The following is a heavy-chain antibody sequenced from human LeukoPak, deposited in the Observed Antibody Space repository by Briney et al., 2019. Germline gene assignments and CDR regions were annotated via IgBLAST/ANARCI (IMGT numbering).Heavy chain of an antibody. D-gene: IGHD2-2*01. CDR2: IYPGDSDT. CDR1: GYSFTSYW. Sequence: GESLKISCKGSGYSFTSYWIGWVRQMPGKGLEWMGIIYPGDSDTRYSPSFQGQVTISADKSISTAYLQWSSLKASDTAMYYCARSAYCSSTSCYSYYYGTDVWGQGTTVTVSS. J-gene: IGHJ6*02. CDR3: ARSAYCSSTSCYSYYYGTDV. V-gene: IGHV5-51*01.